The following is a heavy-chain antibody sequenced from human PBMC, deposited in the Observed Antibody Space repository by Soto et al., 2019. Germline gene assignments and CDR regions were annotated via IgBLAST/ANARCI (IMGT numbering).Heavy chain of an antibody. CDR1: GFIFDDDA. CDR3: AKDQNRLSYFWSGYNVDY. Sequence: GGSRRLSCAASGFIFDDDAMHWVRQAPWKGLEWASGISWNSGSIGYADSVKGRFTISRDNAKNSLYLQMNNLRAEDTALYYCAKDQNRLSYFWSGYNVDYWGQGTLVTVSS. V-gene: IGHV3-9*01. D-gene: IGHD3-3*01. J-gene: IGHJ4*02. CDR2: ISWNSGSI.